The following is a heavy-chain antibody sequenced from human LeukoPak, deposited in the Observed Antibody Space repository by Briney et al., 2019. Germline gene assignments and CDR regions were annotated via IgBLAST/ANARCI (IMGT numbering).Heavy chain of an antibody. V-gene: IGHV1-69*05. CDR1: GGTFSSYA. J-gene: IGHJ5*02. Sequence: ASVKVSCKASGGTFSSYAISWVRQAPGQGLEWLGGIIPIFGTANYAQKFQGRVTITTDESTSTAYMELSSLRSEDTAVYYCARDNYAGANWFDPWGQGTLVTVSS. CDR3: ARDNYAGANWFDP. CDR2: IIPIFGTA. D-gene: IGHD1-7*01.